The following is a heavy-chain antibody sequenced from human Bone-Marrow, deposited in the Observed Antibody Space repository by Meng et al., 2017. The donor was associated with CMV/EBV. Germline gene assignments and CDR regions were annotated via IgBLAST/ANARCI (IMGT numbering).Heavy chain of an antibody. J-gene: IGHJ4*02. V-gene: IGHV1-2*02. CDR2: INPNSGGT. Sequence: ASVKVSCKASGYTFTGYYMHWVRQAPGQGLEWMGWINPNSGGTNYAQKFQGRVTMTRDTSISTAYMELSRLRSDDTAVYYCARAVGATPLDHLDYWGQGTLVTVSS. CDR1: GYTFTGYY. D-gene: IGHD1-26*01. CDR3: ARAVGATPLDHLDY.